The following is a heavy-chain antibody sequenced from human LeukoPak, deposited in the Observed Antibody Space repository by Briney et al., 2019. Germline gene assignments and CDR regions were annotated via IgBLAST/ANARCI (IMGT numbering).Heavy chain of an antibody. Sequence: ASVKVSCKASGYTFTGYYMHCVREAPGQGLEWMGWINPNSGGTNYAQKFQGRVTMTRDTSISTAYMELSRLRSDDTAVYYCTGVGATTGIGYWGQGTLVTVSS. V-gene: IGHV1-2*02. CDR1: GYTFTGYY. D-gene: IGHD1-26*01. J-gene: IGHJ4*02. CDR2: INPNSGGT. CDR3: TGVGATTGIGY.